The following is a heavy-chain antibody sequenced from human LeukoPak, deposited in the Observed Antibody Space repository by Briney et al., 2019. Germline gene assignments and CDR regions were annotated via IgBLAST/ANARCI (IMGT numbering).Heavy chain of an antibody. J-gene: IGHJ4*02. Sequence: KSSETLSLTCEVSGYSISSIYYWGWIRQSPEKGLEWIATISYSGTTYYNLSLKSRVTISMDTSKNQFSLKLTSVTAADTAVYYCARVAGNNRQGADYWGQGILVTVSS. CDR3: ARVAGNNRQGADY. D-gene: IGHD1-14*01. CDR1: GYSISSIYY. CDR2: ISYSGTT. V-gene: IGHV4-38-2*01.